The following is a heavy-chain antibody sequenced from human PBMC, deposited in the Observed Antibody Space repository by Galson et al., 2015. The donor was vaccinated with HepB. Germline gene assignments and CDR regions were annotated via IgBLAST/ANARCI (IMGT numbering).Heavy chain of an antibody. V-gene: IGHV3-64D*06. D-gene: IGHD6-19*01. CDR3: VKDLNSGWYWGGPIDY. J-gene: IGHJ4*02. CDR1: GLTFSSYA. CDR2: ISSNGGST. Sequence: SLRLSCAASGLTFSSYAMHWVRQAPGKGLEYVSAISSNGGSTYYADSVKGRFTISRDNSKNTLYLQMSSPRAEDTAVYYCVKDLNSGWYWGGPIDYWGQGTLVTVSS.